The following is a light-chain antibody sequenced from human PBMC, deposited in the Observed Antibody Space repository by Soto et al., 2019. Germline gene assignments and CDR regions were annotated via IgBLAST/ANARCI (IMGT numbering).Light chain of an antibody. CDR3: IQALQSPIH. V-gene: IGKV2-28*01. CDR2: LGS. CDR1: QSLLQSNGYNC. Sequence: EIVMTQSPLSLPVTPGEPASISCRSSQSLLQSNGYNCLDWYLQKPGQSPQLLIYLGSNRASGVPDRFSGSGSGTDFTLKISRVEAEDVGVYSRIQALQSPIHFGGGTKVEIK. J-gene: IGKJ4*01.